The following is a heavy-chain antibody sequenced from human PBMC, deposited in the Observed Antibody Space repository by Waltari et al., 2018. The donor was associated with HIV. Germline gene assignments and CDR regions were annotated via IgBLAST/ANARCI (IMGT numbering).Heavy chain of an antibody. CDR1: GLSFSYHW. CDR2: IKQDGSEK. V-gene: IGHV3-7*01. Sequence: EVQMVEAGGGLVQPGGVLKLSCAAAGLSFSYHWNAWVRQAPGKGLEWVANIKQDGSEKYYVDSVKGRFTSSRDNEKNSVDLQMNSLRAEDTAVYYCARDGGRRGPFGYWGQGTLVTVSS. CDR3: ARDGGRRGPFGY. D-gene: IGHD3-3*01. J-gene: IGHJ4*02.